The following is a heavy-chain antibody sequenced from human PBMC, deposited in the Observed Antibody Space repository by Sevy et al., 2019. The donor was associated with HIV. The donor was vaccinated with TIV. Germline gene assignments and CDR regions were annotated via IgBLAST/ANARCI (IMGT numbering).Heavy chain of an antibody. V-gene: IGHV3-72*01. CDR3: ATHAGIDAAGRVFDY. D-gene: IGHD6-13*01. Sequence: GGSLRLSCVASGFTFSDHYMEWVRQAPGKGLEWVGRTRNKADGYTTEYAASVKGRFTISRDESKNSLYVQMNSLKAEDTAVYYCATHAGIDAAGRVFDYWGQGTLVTVSS. CDR2: TRNKADGYTT. CDR1: GFTFSDHY. J-gene: IGHJ4*02.